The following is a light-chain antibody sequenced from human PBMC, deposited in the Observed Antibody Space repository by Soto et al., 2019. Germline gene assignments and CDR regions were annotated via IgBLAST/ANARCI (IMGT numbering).Light chain of an antibody. J-gene: IGLJ3*02. CDR3: QSFDSSLSGWV. V-gene: IGLV1-40*01. CDR2: SNN. Sequence: QSALTQPPSVSGVPGQRVTISCTGSSSNIGAGYDVHWYQQLPGTAPKLLIYSNNNRPSGVPDRFSGSKSGTSASLAITGLQAEDEADYYCQSFDSSLSGWVFGGGTKLTVL. CDR1: SSNIGAGYD.